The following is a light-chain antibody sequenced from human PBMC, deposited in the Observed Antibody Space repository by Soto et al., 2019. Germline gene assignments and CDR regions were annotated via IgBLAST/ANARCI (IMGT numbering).Light chain of an antibody. CDR2: DVS. CDR3: RSYKSSSTLV. CDR1: SSDVGGYNY. J-gene: IGLJ2*01. V-gene: IGLV2-14*03. Sequence: QSALTQPASVSGSPGQSITISCTGTSSDVGGYNYVSWYQQHPGKAPKLMIYDVSNRPSGVSNRFSGSKSGNTASLTISGLQDEDEAAYFCRSYKSSSTLVFGGGTKLTVL.